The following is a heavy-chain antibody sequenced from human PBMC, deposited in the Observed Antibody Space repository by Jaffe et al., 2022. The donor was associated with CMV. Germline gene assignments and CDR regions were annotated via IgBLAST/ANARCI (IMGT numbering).Heavy chain of an antibody. J-gene: IGHJ3*02. CDR2: IYYSGST. V-gene: IGHV4-39*01. D-gene: IGHD4-17*01. CDR3: ARPLPKMTTVTTAFDI. CDR1: GGSISSSSYY. Sequence: QLQLQESGPGLVKPSETLSLTCTVSGGSISSSSYYWGWIRQPPGKGLEWIGSIYYSGSTYYNPSLKSRVTISVDTSKNQFSLKLSSVTAADTAVYYCARPLPKMTTVTTAFDIWGQGTMVTVSS.